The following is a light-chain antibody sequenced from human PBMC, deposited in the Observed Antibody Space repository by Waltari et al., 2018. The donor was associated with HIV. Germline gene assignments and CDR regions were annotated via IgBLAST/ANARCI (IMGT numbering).Light chain of an antibody. J-gene: IGLJ3*02. CDR2: RDN. CDR1: NSNIGSNS. Sequence: QSVLTQPPSASGTPGQRVTISCSGSNSNIGSNSVYRYQPFPGTAPKLLIYRDNHRPSGVPDRFSGSKSGTSASLAISGLRSEDEADYYCAAWDHSLSARVFGGGTKMTVL. CDR3: AAWDHSLSARV. V-gene: IGLV1-47*01.